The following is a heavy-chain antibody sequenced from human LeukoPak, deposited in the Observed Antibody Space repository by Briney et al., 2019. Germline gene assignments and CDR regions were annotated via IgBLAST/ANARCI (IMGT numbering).Heavy chain of an antibody. CDR1: GFTFSSYG. J-gene: IGHJ4*02. Sequence: GGSLRLSCAASGFTFSSYGMHWVRQAPGKGLEWVAVISYDGSNKYYADSVKGRFTISRDNSKNTLYLQMNSLRAEDTAVYYCAKGWLELTSGYFDYWGQGTLVTVSS. V-gene: IGHV3-30*18. CDR3: AKGWLELTSGYFDY. CDR2: ISYDGSNK. D-gene: IGHD1-7*01.